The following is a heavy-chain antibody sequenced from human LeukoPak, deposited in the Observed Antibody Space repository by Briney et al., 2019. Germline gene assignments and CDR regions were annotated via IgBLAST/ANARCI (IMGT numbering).Heavy chain of an antibody. V-gene: IGHV3-23*01. D-gene: IGHD3-9*01. Sequence: GGSLRHSCAASGFTFSSYAMSWVRQAPGKGLEWVSAISGSGGSSYYADSVKGRFTISRDNSKNTLYLQMNSLRAEDTAVYYCAKECDYDILTGYFEHFVYWGEGGLGTVSS. CDR2: ISGSGGSS. CDR1: GFTFSSYA. CDR3: AKECDYDILTGYFEHFVY. J-gene: IGHJ4*02.